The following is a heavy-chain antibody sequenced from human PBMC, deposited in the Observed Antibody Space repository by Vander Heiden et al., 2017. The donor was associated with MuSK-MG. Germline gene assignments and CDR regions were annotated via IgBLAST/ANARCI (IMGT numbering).Heavy chain of an antibody. J-gene: IGHJ3*02. Sequence: EVQLVESGGGLVQPGGSPRLSCDASGFTFSNYWMHWVRQAPGKVLVWVSRINSDGSSTSYADSLKGRFTISRDNAMNTLYLQLNSLRAEDTAVYYCGRDLFGGIRAYDIWGHGTLVSIYS. CDR2: INSDGSST. V-gene: IGHV3-74*01. CDR1: GFTFSNYW. CDR3: GRDLFGGIRAYDI. D-gene: IGHD2-15*01.